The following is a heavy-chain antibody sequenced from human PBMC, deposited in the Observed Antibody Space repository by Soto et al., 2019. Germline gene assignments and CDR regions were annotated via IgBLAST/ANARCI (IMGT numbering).Heavy chain of an antibody. V-gene: IGHV5-51*01. CDR2: IYPGDSDT. Sequence: RGESLKISCKGSVYSFSSSWIGWVRQMPGKGLEWMGIIYPGDSDTRYSPSFQGQVTISADKSISTAYLQWSSLKASDTAMYYCARRLVSSGLNWFDPWGQGTLVTVSS. J-gene: IGHJ5*02. CDR3: ARRLVSSGLNWFDP. CDR1: VYSFSSSW. D-gene: IGHD6-19*01.